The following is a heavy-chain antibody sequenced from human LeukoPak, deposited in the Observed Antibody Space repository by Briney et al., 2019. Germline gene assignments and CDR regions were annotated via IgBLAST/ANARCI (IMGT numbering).Heavy chain of an antibody. J-gene: IGHJ5*02. CDR2: IYTSGST. CDR1: GGSISSGSYY. Sequence: SETLSLTCTVSGGSISSGSYYWSWIRQPAGKGLEWIGRIYTSGSTNYNPSLNSLVTISVDTSKNQFSLKLSSVTAADTAVYYCARIAVTEFDPWGQGTLVTVSS. CDR3: ARIAVTEFDP. D-gene: IGHD2-21*02. V-gene: IGHV4-61*02.